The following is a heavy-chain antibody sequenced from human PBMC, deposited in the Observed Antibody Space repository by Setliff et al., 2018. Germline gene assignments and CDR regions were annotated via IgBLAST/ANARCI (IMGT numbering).Heavy chain of an antibody. D-gene: IGHD1-1*01. J-gene: IGHJ6*03. CDR1: GDSVTSDSYY. CDR3: VRHTSHAGIVIPYYYYFYMDV. Sequence: SETLSLTCIVTGDSVTSDSYYWGWVRQPPGKGLEWVGSVSYSGSPYHNPSLKSRVSLSLDTSENQFSLTLTSVTAADAAVYYCVRHTSHAGIVIPYYYYFYMDVWGTGTTVTVSS. V-gene: IGHV4-39*01. CDR2: VSYSGSP.